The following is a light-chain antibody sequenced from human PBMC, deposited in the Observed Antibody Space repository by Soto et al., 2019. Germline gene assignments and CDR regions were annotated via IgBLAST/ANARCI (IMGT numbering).Light chain of an antibody. V-gene: IGLV2-11*01. J-gene: IGLJ3*02. CDR3: CSYTGSYSV. CDR1: GGFDF. CDR2: DVT. Sequence: QSALTQRRSVSGSPGQSVAISCTGIGGFDFVSWYQQYPGKAPKLMIYDVTNRPSGVPDRFSASKSGDTASLTISGLQAEDEADYYCCSYTGSYSVFGGGTKLTVL.